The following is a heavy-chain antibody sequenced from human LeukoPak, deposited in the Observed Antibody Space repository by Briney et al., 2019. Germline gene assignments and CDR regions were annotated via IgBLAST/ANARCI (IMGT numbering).Heavy chain of an antibody. V-gene: IGHV3-23*01. CDR1: GFIFSSHG. Sequence: GGSLRLSCAASGFIFSSHGMNWVRQAPGKGLEWVSGVSPSGDITYYADSVKGRFTISRDNSKNRVYLQMDSLRFEDAAVYYCAQDLAYIRFDNRGQGNLVTVSS. J-gene: IGHJ4*02. CDR2: VSPSGDIT. CDR3: AQDLAYIRFDN. D-gene: IGHD1-1*01.